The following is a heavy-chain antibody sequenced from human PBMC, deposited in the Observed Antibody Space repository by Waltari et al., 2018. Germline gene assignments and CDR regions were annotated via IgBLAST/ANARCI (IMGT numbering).Heavy chain of an antibody. CDR2: IWYDGSYK. V-gene: IGHV3-33*06. D-gene: IGHD2-8*02. Sequence: QVQLVESGGGVVQPGRSLRLSCAASGFTFSRYAMHWVRQAPGKGLYGVAVIWYDGSYKFYADSVKGRFSISRDNPKTTLHLQMDSLRAEDSAIYYCAKDGSASRLVRYYLDSWGPGTLVTVSS. CDR1: GFTFSRYA. J-gene: IGHJ4*02. CDR3: AKDGSASRLVRYYLDS.